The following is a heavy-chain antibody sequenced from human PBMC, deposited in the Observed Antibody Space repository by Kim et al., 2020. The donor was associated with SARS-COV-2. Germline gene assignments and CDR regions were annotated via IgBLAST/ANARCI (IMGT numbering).Heavy chain of an antibody. J-gene: IGHJ4*02. Sequence: SETLSLTCTVSGGSVSSGSYYWSWIRQPPGKGLEWIGYIYYSGSTNYNPSLKSRVTISVDTSKNQFSLKLSSVTAADTAVYYCARIGYGEMEFDYWGQGT. CDR2: IYYSGST. V-gene: IGHV4-61*01. CDR3: ARIGYGEMEFDY. CDR1: GGSVSSGSYY. D-gene: IGHD5-12*01.